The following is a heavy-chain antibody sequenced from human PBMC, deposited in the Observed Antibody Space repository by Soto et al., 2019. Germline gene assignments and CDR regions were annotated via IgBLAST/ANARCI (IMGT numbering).Heavy chain of an antibody. CDR2: IYHSGST. D-gene: IGHD6-19*01. CDR1: GGSFSGYY. CDR3: ARQVVDGAVAGAGSFDY. V-gene: IGHV4-34*01. Sequence: PSETLSLTCAVYGGSFSGYYWSWIRQPPGKGLEWIGEIYHSGSTNYNPPLKSRVAISVDTSENQLSLKLSSVTAADTAVYYCARQVVDGAVAGAGSFDYWGQGTLVTVS. J-gene: IGHJ4*02.